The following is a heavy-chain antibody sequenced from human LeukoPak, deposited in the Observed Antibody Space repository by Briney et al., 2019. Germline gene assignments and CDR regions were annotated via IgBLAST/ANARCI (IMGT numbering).Heavy chain of an antibody. CDR2: IIPIFGVA. D-gene: IGHD3-3*01. Sequence: SVKVSCKASGGTFSSYAISWVRRAPGQGLEWMGRIIPIFGVANYAQKFQGRVTITADKSTSTAYMELSSLRSEDTAVYYCARETYTYYDFWSEYNWFDPWGHGTLVTVSS. CDR3: ARETYTYYDFWSEYNWFDP. CDR1: GGTFSSYA. J-gene: IGHJ5*02. V-gene: IGHV1-69*04.